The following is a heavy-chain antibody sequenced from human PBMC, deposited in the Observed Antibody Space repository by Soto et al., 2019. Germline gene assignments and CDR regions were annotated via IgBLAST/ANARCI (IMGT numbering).Heavy chain of an antibody. D-gene: IGHD4-17*01. J-gene: IGHJ4*02. Sequence: QVQLVQSGAEVKKPGASVKVSCKASGYTFTSYGISWVRQAPEQGLEWMGCISAYNGNTNYAQKLMRRATMTTDTSMSTAYMELRSMSADDTAVYYCACEDYGIPCGYWGQGTLVTVSS. CDR3: ACEDYGIPCGY. CDR1: GYTFTSYG. V-gene: IGHV1-18*04. CDR2: ISAYNGNT.